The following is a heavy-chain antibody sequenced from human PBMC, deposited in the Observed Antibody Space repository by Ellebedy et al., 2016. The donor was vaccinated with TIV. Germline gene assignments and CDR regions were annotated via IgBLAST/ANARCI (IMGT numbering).Heavy chain of an antibody. D-gene: IGHD4-17*01. CDR2: ISASSGSE. CDR1: GITFNSHA. V-gene: IGHV3-23*01. J-gene: IGHJ4*02. Sequence: GESLKISCAASGITFNSHAMSWVRQAPGKGLEWVSSISASSGSEYYTDSVKGRFTVSRDNSKSTLFLQMNSLRAEDTAVYYCARRKGDGAYVYYFDYWGQGTLVTVSP. CDR3: ARRKGDGAYVYYFDY.